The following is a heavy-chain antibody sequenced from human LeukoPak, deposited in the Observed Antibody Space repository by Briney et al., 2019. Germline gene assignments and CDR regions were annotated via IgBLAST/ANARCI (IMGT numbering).Heavy chain of an antibody. CDR1: GGSTSSYY. Sequence: PSETLSLTCTVSGGSTSSYYWGWIRQPAGKGLEWIGRIYTSGSTNYNPSLKSRVTMSVDTSKNQFSLKLSSVTAADTAVYYCARSPPSYYNVGSVDVWGKGTTVTVSS. J-gene: IGHJ6*04. CDR2: IYTSGST. CDR3: ARSPPSYYNVGSVDV. V-gene: IGHV4-4*07. D-gene: IGHD3-10*01.